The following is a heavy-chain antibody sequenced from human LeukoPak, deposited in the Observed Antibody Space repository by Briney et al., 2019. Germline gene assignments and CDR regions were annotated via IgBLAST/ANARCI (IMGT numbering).Heavy chain of an antibody. D-gene: IGHD3-10*02. Sequence: GGSLRLSCAASGFTFSSYEMNWVRQAPGKGLEWVSYISSSGSTIYYADSVKGRFTISRDNAKNSLYLQMNSLRAEDTAVYYCAKDYRELLCLAPHYYSNMAVWGKGTTATISS. J-gene: IGHJ6*03. V-gene: IGHV3-48*03. CDR1: GFTFSSYE. CDR3: AKDYRELLCLAPHYYSNMAV. CDR2: ISSSGSTI.